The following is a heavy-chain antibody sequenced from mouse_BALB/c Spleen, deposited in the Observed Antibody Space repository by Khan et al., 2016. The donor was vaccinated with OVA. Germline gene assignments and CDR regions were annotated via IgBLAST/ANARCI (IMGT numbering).Heavy chain of an antibody. D-gene: IGHD2-14*01. CDR3: ARGGYSAFAY. CDR1: GYTFTAYI. Sequence: QVQLQQSGPELVKPGASLKVSCKASGYTFTAYIIGWVTQSTSQGLEWIGDIFPGSDIPYYNENVKDKATLTVDKSANTAYMQLSSLTSEDSAVYFCARGGYSAFAYWGQGTLVTVSA. CDR2: IFPGSDIP. V-gene: IGHV1-77*01. J-gene: IGHJ3*01.